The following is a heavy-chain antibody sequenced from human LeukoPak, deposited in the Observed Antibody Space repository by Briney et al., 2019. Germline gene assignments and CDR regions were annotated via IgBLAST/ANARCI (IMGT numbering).Heavy chain of an antibody. CDR2: IAESGST. J-gene: IGHJ5*02. CDR1: GGSISGNA. D-gene: IGHD3-10*01. V-gene: IGHV4-59*06. Sequence: SETLSLTCTVSGGSISGNAWSWIRQTPEKGLEWIGHIAESGSTYYSPSLKSRVTISVDTSKNQFSLKLSSVTAADTAVYYCARVDYYPSGTYINWFDPWGQGTQVTVSS. CDR3: ARVDYYPSGTYINWFDP.